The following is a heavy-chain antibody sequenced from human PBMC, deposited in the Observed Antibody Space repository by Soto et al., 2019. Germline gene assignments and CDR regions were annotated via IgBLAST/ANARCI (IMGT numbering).Heavy chain of an antibody. CDR3: ASGASGWYSSSYPFDY. V-gene: IGHV3-7*02. J-gene: IGHJ4*02. Sequence: EVQLVESGGGLVQPGGSLRLSCAASGFTFSAYWMSWVRQAPGKGLEWVANTKQDGTEKYYVDSVKGRFTISRDNAKNSLYLQMNSLRAEDTAVYYCASGASGWYSSSYPFDYWGQGTLVTVSS. CDR2: TKQDGTEK. CDR1: GFTFSAYW. D-gene: IGHD6-13*01.